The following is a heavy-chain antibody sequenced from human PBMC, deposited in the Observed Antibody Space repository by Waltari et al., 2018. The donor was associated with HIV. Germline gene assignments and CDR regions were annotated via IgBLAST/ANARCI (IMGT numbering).Heavy chain of an antibody. CDR2: MNPNSGST. CDR3: ARAVRLRGTAGYYFDF. D-gene: IGHD3-10*01. V-gene: IGHV1-8*01. CDR1: GYPFGDYD. Sequence: QVQLVQSGVEVKKPGAPVKVSCKAPGYPFGDYDINWVGQATGQGLEGMGWMNPNSGSTGSAQTLQGRVTMTRNSSTSTAYMELSSLRSEDTAIYYCARAVRLRGTAGYYFDFWGQGALVIVSS. J-gene: IGHJ4*02.